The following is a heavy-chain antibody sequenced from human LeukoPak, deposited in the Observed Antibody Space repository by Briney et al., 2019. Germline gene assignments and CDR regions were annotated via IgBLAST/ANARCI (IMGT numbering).Heavy chain of an antibody. CDR3: ARGLPYCSSLRCYFTRQVRFDP. CDR1: GYNFTDSY. Sequence: ASVKVSCKASGYNFTDSYMHWVRQTPGQGLEWMGWINPHNGDTNYAQNFQGRVTMTSDTSISTAYMDLGSLTYDDTAVYYCARGLPYCSSLRCYFTRQVRFDPWGHGTLVTVSS. D-gene: IGHD2-2*01. J-gene: IGHJ5*02. V-gene: IGHV1-2*02. CDR2: INPHNGDT.